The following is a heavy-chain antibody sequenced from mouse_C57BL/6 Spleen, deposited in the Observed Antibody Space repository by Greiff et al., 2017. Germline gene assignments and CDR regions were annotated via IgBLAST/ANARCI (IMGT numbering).Heavy chain of an antibody. CDR3: ARSILFITTVVATDYYAMDY. Sequence: VQLQQPGAELVKPGASVKLSCKASGYTFTSYWMHWVKQRPGQGLEWIGMIHPNSGSTNYNEKFKSKATLTVDKSSSTAYMQLSSLTSEDSAVYYCARSILFITTVVATDYYAMDYWGQGTSVTVSS. CDR1: GYTFTSYW. CDR2: IHPNSGST. D-gene: IGHD1-1*01. J-gene: IGHJ4*01. V-gene: IGHV1-64*01.